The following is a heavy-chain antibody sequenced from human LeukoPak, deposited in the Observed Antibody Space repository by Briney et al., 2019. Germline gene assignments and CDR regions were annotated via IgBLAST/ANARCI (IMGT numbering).Heavy chain of an antibody. CDR1: GFSLSTSGVG. CDR3: AHRATYYYDSSGYHGLDY. J-gene: IGHJ4*02. V-gene: IGHV2-5*02. D-gene: IGHD3-22*01. CDR2: IYWDDDK. Sequence: SGPTLVHPTQPLTLTCTFSGFSLSTSGVGVGWIRQPPGKALEWLALIYWDDDKRYSPSLKSRLNITKDTSKNQVVLTMTNMDPVDTATYYCAHRATYYYDSSGYHGLDYRGQGTLVTVSS.